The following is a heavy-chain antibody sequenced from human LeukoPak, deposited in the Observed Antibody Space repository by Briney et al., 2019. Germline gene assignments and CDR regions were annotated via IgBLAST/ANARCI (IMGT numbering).Heavy chain of an antibody. Sequence: PGGSLRLSCAASGFTFSSYAMSWVRQAPGKGLEWVSTISISGGSTYYADSVKGRFTISRDNAQKSLYLQMNSLRAEDTAVYYCARVRWELRGGNDALDFWGQGTMVTVSS. D-gene: IGHD1-26*01. CDR3: ARVRWELRGGNDALDF. CDR2: ISISGGST. J-gene: IGHJ3*01. V-gene: IGHV3-23*01. CDR1: GFTFSSYA.